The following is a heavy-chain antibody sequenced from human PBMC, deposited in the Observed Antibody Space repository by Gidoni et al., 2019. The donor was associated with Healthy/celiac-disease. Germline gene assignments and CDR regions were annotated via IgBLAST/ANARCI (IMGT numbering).Heavy chain of an antibody. V-gene: IGHV5-51*01. CDR3: ARTLTVTTWVTWFDP. J-gene: IGHJ5*02. Sequence: EVQLVQSGAEVQKPGESLKISCKGSGYSFTSYWIGWVRQMPGKGLEWMGIIYPGDSDTRYSPAFQGQVTISADKSISTAYLQWSSLKASDTAMYYCARTLTVTTWVTWFDPWGQGTLVTVSS. D-gene: IGHD4-4*01. CDR2: IYPGDSDT. CDR1: GYSFTSYW.